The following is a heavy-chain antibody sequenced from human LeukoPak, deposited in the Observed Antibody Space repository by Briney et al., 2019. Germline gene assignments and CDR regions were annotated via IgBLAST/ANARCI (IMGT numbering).Heavy chain of an antibody. J-gene: IGHJ4*02. CDR1: GYTFTSYG. Sequence: ASVKVSCKASGYTFTSYGFSWVRQAPGQGIEWMGWISDYNGNTNYARKLQGRVTMTTDTSTSTAYMELRSLRSDDTAVYYCARDPRGKWELLGDWGQGTLVTVSS. CDR3: ARDPRGKWELLGD. D-gene: IGHD1-26*01. V-gene: IGHV1-18*01. CDR2: ISDYNGNT.